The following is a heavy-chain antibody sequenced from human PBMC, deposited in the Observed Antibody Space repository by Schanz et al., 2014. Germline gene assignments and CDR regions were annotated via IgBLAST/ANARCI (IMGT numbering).Heavy chain of an antibody. Sequence: EVQLVQSGGGLVQPGGSLRLSCAASGFNFNNFAMTWVRQAPGKGLEWVAAVSSRSDEIKYADSVRGRFTISRDNSRSTMYLQMNSLRAEDTAVYYCAKDGPGGSGSYSADGGMDVWGQGTTVTVSS. CDR2: VSSRSDEI. CDR3: AKDGPGGSGSYSADGGMDV. V-gene: IGHV3-23*04. J-gene: IGHJ6*02. D-gene: IGHD3-10*01. CDR1: GFNFNNFA.